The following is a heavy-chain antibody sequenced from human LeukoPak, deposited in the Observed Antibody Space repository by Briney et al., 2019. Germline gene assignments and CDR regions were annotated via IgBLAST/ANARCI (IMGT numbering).Heavy chain of an antibody. CDR1: GFTFSSYA. CDR2: ISGSGGST. V-gene: IGHV3-23*01. D-gene: IGHD3-10*01. CDR3: AKVRGYYYYYGMDV. Sequence: GGSLRLSCAASGFTFSSYAMGWVRQAPGKGLEWVSAISGSGGSTYYADSVKGRFTISRDNSKNTLYLQMNSLRAEDTAVYYCAKVRGYYYYYGMDVWGQGTTVTVSS. J-gene: IGHJ6*02.